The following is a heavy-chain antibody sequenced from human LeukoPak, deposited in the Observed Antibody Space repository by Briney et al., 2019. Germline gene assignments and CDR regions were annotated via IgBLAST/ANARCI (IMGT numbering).Heavy chain of an antibody. Sequence: GGSLRLSCAASGFTVFNNYMTWVRQAPGKGLEWVSVIYSGGSTYYAGSVKGRFIISRDNSKNTLYLQMNSLRAEDTAVYYCARGLTNDYWGQGTLVTVSS. D-gene: IGHD2-2*01. CDR2: IYSGGST. CDR1: GFTVFNNY. V-gene: IGHV3-66*01. J-gene: IGHJ4*02. CDR3: ARGLTNDY.